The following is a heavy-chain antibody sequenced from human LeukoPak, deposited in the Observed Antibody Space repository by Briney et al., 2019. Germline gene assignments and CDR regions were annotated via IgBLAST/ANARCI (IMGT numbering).Heavy chain of an antibody. D-gene: IGHD1-1*01. CDR1: GGSINSSSYY. J-gene: IGHJ6*03. V-gene: IGHV4-39*07. CDR2: MYYRGST. Sequence: PSETLSLTCTVSGGSINSSSYYWGWVRQPPGKGLEWIGSMYYRGSTYYNPSLKSRVTISVDTSKNQLSLKLSSVTAADTAVYYCARDAGHQLSRRNYYYMDVWGKGTTVTVSS. CDR3: ARDAGHQLSRRNYYYMDV.